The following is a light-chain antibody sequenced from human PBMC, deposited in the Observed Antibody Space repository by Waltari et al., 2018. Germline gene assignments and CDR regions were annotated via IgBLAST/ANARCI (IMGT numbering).Light chain of an antibody. CDR2: WNN. V-gene: IGLV1-47*01. Sequence: QSVLTQPPSTSGTPGQAVTISCSGRSSNIENNYVYWYQQLPGTAPKLLVYWNNRRPSGLTDRFFASKSGTSASLAISGLRSEDEGDYYCLAWDASLSGWVFGGGTKVTVL. CDR1: SSNIENNY. CDR3: LAWDASLSGWV. J-gene: IGLJ3*02.